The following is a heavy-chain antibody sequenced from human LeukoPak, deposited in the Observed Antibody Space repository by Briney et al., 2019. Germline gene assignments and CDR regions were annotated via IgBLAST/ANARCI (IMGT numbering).Heavy chain of an antibody. J-gene: IGHJ4*02. D-gene: IGHD5-24*01. CDR3: AKFVLSGDGYNGY. CDR1: GFIITRYW. Sequence: PGRSLRLSCAASGFIITRYWMSWVRQAPGKGLEWVANIKQDGSEKDYVDSMKGRFTISRDNAKNSVYLQMNSLRVEDTAVYYCAKFVLSGDGYNGYWGQGTLVTVSS. CDR2: IKQDGSEK. V-gene: IGHV3-7*01.